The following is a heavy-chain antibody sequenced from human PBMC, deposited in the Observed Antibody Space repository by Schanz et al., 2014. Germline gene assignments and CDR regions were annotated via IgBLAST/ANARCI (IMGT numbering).Heavy chain of an antibody. V-gene: IGHV3-48*04. CDR3: ARDLISSGWYG. D-gene: IGHD6-19*01. Sequence: EVQLVESGGGLVQPRGSLRLSCAASEFSFSSFGMNWVRQAPGKGLEWVSYISSSSSTIYYADSVKGRFTISRDNANNSLFLRMNSLRAEDTAVYYCARDLISSGWYGWGQGTLVTVSS. CDR2: ISSSSSTI. J-gene: IGHJ4*02. CDR1: EFSFSSFG.